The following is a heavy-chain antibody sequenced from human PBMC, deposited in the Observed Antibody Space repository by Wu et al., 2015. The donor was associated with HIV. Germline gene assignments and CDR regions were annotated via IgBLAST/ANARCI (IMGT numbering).Heavy chain of an antibody. V-gene: IGHV1-8*01. CDR1: GYTFTTYD. Sequence: QVQLVQSGAEVKKPGASVKVSCKASGYTFTTYDINWVRQATGQGLEWMGWMNPNSGNTGYAQKFQGRVTITADESTSTAYMELSSLRSEDTAVYYCARDGVLRRDGYKFDYWGQGTLVTVSS. CDR2: MNPNSGNT. J-gene: IGHJ4*02. CDR3: ARDGVLRRDGYKFDY. D-gene: IGHD5-24*01.